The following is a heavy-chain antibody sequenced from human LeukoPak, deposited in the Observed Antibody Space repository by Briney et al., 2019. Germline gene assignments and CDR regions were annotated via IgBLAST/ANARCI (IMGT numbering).Heavy chain of an antibody. CDR2: MYSGGST. J-gene: IGHJ4*02. Sequence: PGGSLRLSCAASGFTFSSYAMSWVRQAPGRGLEWVSTMYSGGSTYYADSVKGRFTISRDSSKNTLYLQMNSLRAEDTAVYYCAKTSDYYFSFDYWGQGTLVTVSS. CDR3: AKTSDYYFSFDY. CDR1: GFTFSSYA. D-gene: IGHD3-22*01. V-gene: IGHV3-23*05.